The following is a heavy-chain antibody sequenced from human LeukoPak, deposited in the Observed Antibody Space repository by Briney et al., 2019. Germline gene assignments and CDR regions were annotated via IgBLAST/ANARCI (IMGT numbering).Heavy chain of an antibody. Sequence: SQTLSLTCTVSGGSISSGGYYWSWIRQHPGKGLEWIGYIYYSGKTNYNASLKSRVTISVDTSKNQFSLNLNSVTAADTAVYFCARGATVTRFDYWGQGTLVTVSS. CDR1: GGSISSGGYY. D-gene: IGHD4-17*01. CDR3: ARGATVTRFDY. CDR2: IYYSGKT. J-gene: IGHJ4*02. V-gene: IGHV4-31*03.